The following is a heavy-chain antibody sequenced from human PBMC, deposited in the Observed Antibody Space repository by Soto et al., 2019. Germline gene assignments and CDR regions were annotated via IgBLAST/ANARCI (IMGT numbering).Heavy chain of an antibody. CDR1: GGSFSGYY. Sequence: SETLSLTCAVYGGSFSGYYWSWIRQPPGKGLEWIGEINHSGSTNYNPSLKSRVTISVDTSKNQFSLKLSSVTAADTAVYYCASHIVVVTVFDYWGQGTLVTVSS. CDR3: ASHIVVVTVFDY. V-gene: IGHV4-34*01. CDR2: INHSGST. J-gene: IGHJ4*02. D-gene: IGHD3-22*01.